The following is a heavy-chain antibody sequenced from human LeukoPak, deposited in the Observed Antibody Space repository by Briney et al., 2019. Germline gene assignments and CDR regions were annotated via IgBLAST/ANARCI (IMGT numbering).Heavy chain of an antibody. CDR2: ISSSGSTI. CDR3: ARWPLGGDYERPTFRLRVY. J-gene: IGHJ4*02. CDR1: GFTFSSYA. V-gene: IGHV3-48*03. D-gene: IGHD4-17*01. Sequence: GGSLRLSCAASGFTFSSYAMSWVRQAPGKGLEWVSYISSSGSTIYYADSVKGRFTISRDNAKNSLYLQMNSLRAEDTAVYYCARWPLGGDYERPTFRLRVYWGQGTLVTVSS.